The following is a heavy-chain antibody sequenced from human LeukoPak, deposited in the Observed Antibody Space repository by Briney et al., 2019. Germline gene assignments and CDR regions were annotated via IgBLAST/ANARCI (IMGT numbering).Heavy chain of an antibody. J-gene: IGHJ6*02. V-gene: IGHV4-39*01. CDR1: GGSISSSSYY. Sequence: PSETLSLTCTVSGGSISSSSYYWGWIRQPPGKGLEWIGSVYYSGSTYYNPSLKSRVTISVDTSKNQFSLKLSSVTAADTAVYYCAIMVRGVTPYYYGMDVWGQGTTVTVSS. D-gene: IGHD3-10*01. CDR3: AIMVRGVTPYYYGMDV. CDR2: VYYSGST.